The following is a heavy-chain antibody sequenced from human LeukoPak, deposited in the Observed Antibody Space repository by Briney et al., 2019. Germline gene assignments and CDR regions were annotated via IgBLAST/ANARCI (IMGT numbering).Heavy chain of an antibody. D-gene: IGHD6-6*01. V-gene: IGHV3-30*01. Sequence: GGSLRLSCAASGFTFSSYAMHWVRQAPGKGLEWVAVISYDGSNKYYADSVKGRFTISRDNSKNTLYLQMNSLRVEDTAVYYCARDLQLARFNYWGQGTLVTVSS. CDR2: ISYDGSNK. J-gene: IGHJ4*02. CDR3: ARDLQLARFNY. CDR1: GFTFSSYA.